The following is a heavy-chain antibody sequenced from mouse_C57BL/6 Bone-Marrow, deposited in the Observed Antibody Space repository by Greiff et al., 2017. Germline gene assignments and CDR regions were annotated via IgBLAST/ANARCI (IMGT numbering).Heavy chain of an antibody. CDR1: GYTFTSYW. CDR3: GGWEYSNYEDAMDY. J-gene: IGHJ4*01. V-gene: IGHV1-72*01. D-gene: IGHD2-5*01. Sequence: QVQLQQPGAELVKPGASVKLSCKASGYTFTSYWMHWVKQRPGRGLEWIGRIDPNSGGTKYNEKFKSKATLTVDKPSSTAYMQLRSLTSEDSAVYYCGGWEYSNYEDAMDYWGQGTSVTVSS. CDR2: IDPNSGGT.